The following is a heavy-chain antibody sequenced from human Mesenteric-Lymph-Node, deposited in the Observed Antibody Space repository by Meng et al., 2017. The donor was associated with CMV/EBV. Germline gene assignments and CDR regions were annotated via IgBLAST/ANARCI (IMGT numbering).Heavy chain of an antibody. CDR1: GTSISRTTYY. Sequence: SETLSLTCTVSGTSISRTTYYWGWIRQPPGKGLEWIGSMYPSGSTFYNPSLKSRLTISVDTSKNQFSLKLSSVTAADTAVYYCARDSGSCSSANCRGVDPWGQGTLVTVSS. CDR3: ARDSGSCSSANCRGVDP. D-gene: IGHD2-2*01. V-gene: IGHV4-39*07. CDR2: MYPSGST. J-gene: IGHJ5*02.